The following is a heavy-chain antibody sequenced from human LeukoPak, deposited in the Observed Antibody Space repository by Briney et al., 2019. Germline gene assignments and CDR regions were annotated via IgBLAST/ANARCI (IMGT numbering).Heavy chain of an antibody. Sequence: GGSLRLSCAASGFTFDDYAMHWVRQAPGKGLEWVSGISWNSGSIGYADSVKGRFTISRDNAKNSLYLQMNSLRAGDMALYYCAKDGGSYSLFAFDIWGQGTMVTVSS. CDR1: GFTFDDYA. V-gene: IGHV3-9*03. CDR3: AKDGGSYSLFAFDI. CDR2: ISWNSGSI. J-gene: IGHJ3*02. D-gene: IGHD2-15*01.